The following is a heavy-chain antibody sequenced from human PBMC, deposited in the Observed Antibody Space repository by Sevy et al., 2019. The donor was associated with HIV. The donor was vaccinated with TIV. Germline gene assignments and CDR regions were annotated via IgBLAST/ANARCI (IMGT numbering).Heavy chain of an antibody. J-gene: IGHJ3*02. CDR3: ARDGGYYDSSGYYFEAFDI. Sequence: GGSLRLSCAASGFTFSSYGMHWVRQAPGKGLEWVAVIWYDGSNKYYADSVKGRFTISRDNSKNTLYLQMNSLRAEDTAVYYCARDGGYYDSSGYYFEAFDIWGQRTMVTVSS. D-gene: IGHD3-22*01. V-gene: IGHV3-33*01. CDR1: GFTFSSYG. CDR2: IWYDGSNK.